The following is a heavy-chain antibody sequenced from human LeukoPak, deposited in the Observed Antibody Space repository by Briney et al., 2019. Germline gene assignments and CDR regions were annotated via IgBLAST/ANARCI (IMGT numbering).Heavy chain of an antibody. J-gene: IGHJ4*02. CDR2: IYYSGST. V-gene: IGHV4-39*01. CDR1: GGSISSSSYY. Sequence: KASETLSLTCTVSGGSISSSSYYWGWIRQPPGKGLEWIGSIYYSGSTYYNPSLKSRVTISVDTSKNQFSLKLSSVTAADPAVYYCARFVDTAMAYYFDYWGQGTLVTVSS. D-gene: IGHD5-18*01. CDR3: ARFVDTAMAYYFDY.